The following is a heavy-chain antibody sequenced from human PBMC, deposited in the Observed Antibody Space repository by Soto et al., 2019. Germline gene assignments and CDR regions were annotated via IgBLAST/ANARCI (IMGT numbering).Heavy chain of an antibody. Sequence: EVQLVESGGGLVKPGGYLRLSCAASGFTFSSYSMNWVRQAPGKGLEWVSSISSSSSYIYYADSVKGRFTISRDNAKNSLYLQMNSMRAEDTAVYYCARDSNQRDAAYYGSGSKGGWFDPWGQGTLVTGSS. V-gene: IGHV3-21*01. J-gene: IGHJ5*02. D-gene: IGHD3-10*01. CDR2: ISSSSSYI. CDR3: ARDSNQRDAAYYGSGSKGGWFDP. CDR1: GFTFSSYS.